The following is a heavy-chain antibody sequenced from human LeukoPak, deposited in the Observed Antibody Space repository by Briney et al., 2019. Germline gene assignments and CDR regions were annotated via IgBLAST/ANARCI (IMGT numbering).Heavy chain of an antibody. V-gene: IGHV4-39*07. CDR2: IYYSGSP. D-gene: IGHD2-15*01. CDR1: GGSISSSSYY. CDR3: AREVCSGGSCYPRGRYYFDY. J-gene: IGHJ4*02. Sequence: SETLSLTCTVSGGSISSSSYYWGWIRQPPGKGLEWIGSIYYSGSPYYNPSLKSRVTISVDTSKNQFSLKLSSVTAADTAVYYCAREVCSGGSCYPRGRYYFDYWGQGTLVTVSS.